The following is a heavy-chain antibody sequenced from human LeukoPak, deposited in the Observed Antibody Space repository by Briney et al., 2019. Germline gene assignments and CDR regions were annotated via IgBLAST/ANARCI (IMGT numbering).Heavy chain of an antibody. CDR3: ARRGGDV. J-gene: IGHJ4*02. D-gene: IGHD3-10*01. Sequence: GGSLRLSCAASGFTFSSYAMSWVRQATGKGLEWVSAIGTAGDTYYPGSVKGRFTISRENAKNSLYLQMNSLRAGDTAVYYCARRGGDVWGQGTLVTVSS. V-gene: IGHV3-13*01. CDR2: IGTAGDT. CDR1: GFTFSSYA.